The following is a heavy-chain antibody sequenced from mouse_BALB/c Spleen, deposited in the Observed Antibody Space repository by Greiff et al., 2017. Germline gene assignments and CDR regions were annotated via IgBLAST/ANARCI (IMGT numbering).Heavy chain of an antibody. D-gene: IGHD1-1*01. Sequence: EVKLQESGPSLVKPSQTLSLTCSVTGDSITSGYWTWIRKFPGNKLEYMGYISYSGSTYYNPSLKSRISITRDTSKNQYYLQLNSVTTEDTATYYCARPSSFYYGSSYWYFDVWGAGTTVTVSS. CDR1: GDSITSGY. CDR3: ARPSSFYYGSSYWYFDV. CDR2: ISYSGST. J-gene: IGHJ1*01. V-gene: IGHV3-8*02.